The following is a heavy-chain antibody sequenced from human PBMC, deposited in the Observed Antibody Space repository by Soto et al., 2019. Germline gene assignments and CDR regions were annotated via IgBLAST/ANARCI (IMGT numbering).Heavy chain of an antibody. CDR2: IYLSGST. CDR1: GGSISDYY. Sequence: SEMQCHRWTVAGGSISDYYWSWIRKSQGKGLEWIGYIYLSGSTYYNPSLKSRVTISLDASKTQFSLKLSSLTTADSAVYYCARASRNYLAYWGQGALVTVSS. V-gene: IGHV4-59*01. J-gene: IGHJ4*02. CDR3: ARASRNYLAY.